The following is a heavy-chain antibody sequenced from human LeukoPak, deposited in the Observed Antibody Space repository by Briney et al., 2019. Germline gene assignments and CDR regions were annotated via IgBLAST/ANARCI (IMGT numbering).Heavy chain of an antibody. V-gene: IGHV3-53*01. J-gene: IGHJ6*03. D-gene: IGHD3-3*01. CDR2: IYSGGST. Sequence: GGSLRLSCAASGFSFSSNYMSWVRQAPGKGLGWVSVIYSGGSTYYADSVKGRFTISRDNSKNTLYLQMNSLRAEDTAVYYCAKDGDFYYDFWSGYSYYYYMDVWGKGTTVTVSS. CDR3: AKDGDFYYDFWSGYSYYYYMDV. CDR1: GFSFSSNY.